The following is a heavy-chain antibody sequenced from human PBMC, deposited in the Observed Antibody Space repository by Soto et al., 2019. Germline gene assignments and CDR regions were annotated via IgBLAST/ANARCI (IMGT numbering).Heavy chain of an antibody. CDR1: GYTFSSYG. Sequence: QVKLVQSGGEVTKPGASVKISCKASGYTFSSYGISWVRKAPGQGLEWMGWISAYNGNTNYAQKFQGRVTMTTDTSTSTAYMELRSLRSDDTAIYYCARTINEWLLGLEWGPGTLVTVSS. CDR2: ISAYNGNT. CDR3: ARTINEWLLGLE. J-gene: IGHJ4*02. D-gene: IGHD3-3*01. V-gene: IGHV1-18*01.